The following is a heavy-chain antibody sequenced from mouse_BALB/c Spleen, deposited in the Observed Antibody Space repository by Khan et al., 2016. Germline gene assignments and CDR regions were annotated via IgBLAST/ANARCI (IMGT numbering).Heavy chain of an antibody. V-gene: IGHV6-6*01. J-gene: IGHJ4*01. CDR2: IRTKANNHAT. Sequence: EVQLEESGGGLVQPGGSMKLSCTASGFTLSDAWMDWVRQSPEKGLEWVADIRTKANNHATYYAESVRWRFSISRDYSNSSVYLQMNSLSPEDTGIYCWSRRGIAMDYWGQGTSVTVSS. CDR3: SRRGIAMDY. CDR1: GFTLSDAW.